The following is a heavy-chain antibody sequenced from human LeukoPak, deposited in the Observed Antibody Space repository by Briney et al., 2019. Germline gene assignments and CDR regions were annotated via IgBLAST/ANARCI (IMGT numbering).Heavy chain of an antibody. Sequence: GRSLRLSCAASGFTFNLYAMHWVRQAPGKGLELVALMSYDGSNKYYTDSVKGRFSISRDNSKNTLYVQINNLRPEDTAVYYCARGDHYYDSSAFLDYWGQGTLVTVSS. V-gene: IGHV3-30*04. CDR3: ARGDHYYDSSAFLDY. D-gene: IGHD3-22*01. CDR1: GFTFNLYA. J-gene: IGHJ4*02. CDR2: MSYDGSNK.